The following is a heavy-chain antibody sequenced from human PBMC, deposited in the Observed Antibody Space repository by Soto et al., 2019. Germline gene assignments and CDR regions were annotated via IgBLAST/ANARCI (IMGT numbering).Heavy chain of an antibody. V-gene: IGHV3-23*01. D-gene: IGHD3-10*01. J-gene: IGHJ4*02. Sequence: EVQLFESGGGLVQPGGSLRLSCAASGFTFSSYAMSWVRQAPGKGLEWVSAISGSGGSTYYADSVKGRFTISRDNSKNTLYLQMNSLRAEDTAVYYCAKWFYYGSGSRDYFDYWGQGTLVTVSS. CDR1: GFTFSSYA. CDR2: ISGSGGST. CDR3: AKWFYYGSGSRDYFDY.